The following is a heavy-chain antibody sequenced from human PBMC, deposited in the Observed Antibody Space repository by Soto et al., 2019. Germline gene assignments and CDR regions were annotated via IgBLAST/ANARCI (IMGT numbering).Heavy chain of an antibody. CDR1: GFTFSSYR. D-gene: IGHD5-12*01. CDR3: VRAAGYSGNDYVYYYGMDV. V-gene: IGHV3-33*01. Sequence: QVQLVESGGGVVQPGRSLRLSCAASGFTFSSYRMHWVRQAPGKGLEWVALVWYDGGNKYYADSVKGRFTISRDNSKNTLYLQMNRLRDEDTAVYYCVRAAGYSGNDYVYYYGMDVWGQGTTVTVSS. CDR2: VWYDGGNK. J-gene: IGHJ6*02.